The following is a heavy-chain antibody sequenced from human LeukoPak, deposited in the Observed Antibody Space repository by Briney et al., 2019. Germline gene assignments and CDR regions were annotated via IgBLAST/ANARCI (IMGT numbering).Heavy chain of an antibody. CDR2: ISGSGGST. CDR1: GFTFSSYA. V-gene: IGHV3-23*01. Sequence: PGGSLRLSCAASGFTFSSYAMSWVRQAPGKGLEWVSAISGSGGSTYYADSVKGRFTISRDNSKNTLYLQMNSLRAEDTAVYYCAKDKGVVGATTVTLFDYWGQGTLVTVSS. J-gene: IGHJ4*02. D-gene: IGHD1-26*01. CDR3: AKDKGVVGATTVTLFDY.